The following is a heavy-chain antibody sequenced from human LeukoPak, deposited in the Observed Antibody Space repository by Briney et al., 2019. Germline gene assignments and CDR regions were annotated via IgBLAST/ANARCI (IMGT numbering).Heavy chain of an antibody. D-gene: IGHD4-23*01. Sequence: PGGSLRLSCAASAFTFSNYWMSWVRQSPGKGREWVANMKEDGGEINYVDSVEGRFTISRDNAKNSLYLQMNSLRVDDTAVYYCVRDRGYSTFDYWGQGTLVTVSS. CDR1: AFTFSNYW. CDR3: VRDRGYSTFDY. J-gene: IGHJ4*02. V-gene: IGHV3-7*01. CDR2: MKEDGGEI.